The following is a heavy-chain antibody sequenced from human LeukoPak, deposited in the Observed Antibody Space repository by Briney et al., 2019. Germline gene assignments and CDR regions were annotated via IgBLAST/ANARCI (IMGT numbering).Heavy chain of an antibody. J-gene: IGHJ4*02. V-gene: IGHV4-39*07. CDR3: ARGRFSITMIVAKYEY. Sequence: SETLSLTCTVSGGSISSSSYYWGWIRQPPGKGLEWIGSIYYSGSTYYNPSLKSRVTISVDTSKNQFSLKLSSVTAADTAVYYCARGRFSITMIVAKYEYWGQGTLVTVSS. D-gene: IGHD3-22*01. CDR2: IYYSGST. CDR1: GGSISSSSYY.